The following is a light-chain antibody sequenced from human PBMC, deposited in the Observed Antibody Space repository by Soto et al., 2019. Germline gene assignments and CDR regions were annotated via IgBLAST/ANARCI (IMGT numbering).Light chain of an antibody. CDR2: GNS. J-gene: IGLJ2*01. CDR1: SSNIGAGYD. CDR3: QSYDSSLDVV. V-gene: IGLV1-40*01. Sequence: QSVLTQPPSVSGAPGQRVTISCTGSSSNIGAGYDVHWYQQLPGTAPKLLIYGNSNRPSGVPDRFSGSKSGTSASLAITGLQAEDDADYYCQSYDSSLDVVFGVGTKLTVL.